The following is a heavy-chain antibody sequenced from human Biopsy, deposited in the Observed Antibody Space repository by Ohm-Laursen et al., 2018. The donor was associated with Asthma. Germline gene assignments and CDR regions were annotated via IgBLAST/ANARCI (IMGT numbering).Heavy chain of an antibody. CDR3: TRTVAATPYDY. CDR1: GFSFSNFA. J-gene: IGHJ4*02. CDR2: IKPDGTER. D-gene: IGHD4-17*01. Sequence: SLRLSCTASGFSFSNFAIHWVRQAPGKDLEWVANIKPDGTERYYVDSVKGRFTISRDNANNSLYLQMKFLGAEDTAVYYCTRTVAATPYDYWGQGTLVTVSS. V-gene: IGHV3-7*01.